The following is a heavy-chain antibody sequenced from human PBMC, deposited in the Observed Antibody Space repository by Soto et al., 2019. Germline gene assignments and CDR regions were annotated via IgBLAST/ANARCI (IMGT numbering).Heavy chain of an antibody. CDR3: ARLVYDTRLNYMYFDF. CDR1: RVSISSGNW. J-gene: IGHJ4*02. Sequence: SETLSLTCAVSRVSISSGNWWTWVRQTPQRGLEYIGEIFHDGTANYYPSFERRVSTSVDTSKNQFSLKLTSVTAADTPIYFCARLVYDTRLNYMYFDFWGQGALVTVSS. V-gene: IGHV4-4*02. D-gene: IGHD2-8*01. CDR2: IFHDGTA.